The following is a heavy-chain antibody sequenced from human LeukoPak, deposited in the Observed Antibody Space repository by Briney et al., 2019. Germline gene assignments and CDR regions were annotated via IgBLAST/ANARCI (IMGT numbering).Heavy chain of an antibody. CDR1: GYSFANFG. V-gene: IGHV1-18*01. CDR3: ARDLSYGDYGY. Sequence: ASVKVSCKASGYSFANFGISWVRQAPGQGLEWMGWISAYNGHTKYAQNLQGRLTMTTDTSTSTAYMELRSLRSDDTAVYYCARDLSYGDYGYWGQGTLVTVSS. D-gene: IGHD4-17*01. CDR2: ISAYNGHT. J-gene: IGHJ4*02.